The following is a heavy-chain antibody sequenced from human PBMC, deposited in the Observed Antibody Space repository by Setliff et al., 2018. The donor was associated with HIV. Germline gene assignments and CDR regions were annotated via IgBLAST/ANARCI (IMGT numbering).Heavy chain of an antibody. Sequence: SQTLSLTCVISGDSVSGNSVSWNWIRQSPSRGLEWLGRTYYRSKWYYQYALSLKSRISINPDTSGNQFSLKLNSVTGADTAVYYCAKISPRGYSDITTGRLTDPFDVWGPGTMVTVSS. D-gene: IGHD3-9*01. V-gene: IGHV6-1*01. CDR2: TYYRSKWYY. CDR1: GDSVSGNSVS. CDR3: AKISPRGYSDITTGRLTDPFDV. J-gene: IGHJ3*01.